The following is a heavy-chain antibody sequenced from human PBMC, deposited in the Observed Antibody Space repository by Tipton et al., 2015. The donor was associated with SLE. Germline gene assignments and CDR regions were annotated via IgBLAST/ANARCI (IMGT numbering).Heavy chain of an antibody. CDR3: ARYSDNGVDY. CDR1: GGSISSSSYY. V-gene: IGHV4-61*02. Sequence: LRLSCTVSGGSISSSSYYWSWIRQPAGKGLEWIGRIYTSGSTNYNPSLKSRVTMSVDTSKNQFSLKLSSVTAADTAVYYCARYSDNGVDYWGQGTLVTVSS. CDR2: IYTSGST. D-gene: IGHD5-18*01. J-gene: IGHJ4*02.